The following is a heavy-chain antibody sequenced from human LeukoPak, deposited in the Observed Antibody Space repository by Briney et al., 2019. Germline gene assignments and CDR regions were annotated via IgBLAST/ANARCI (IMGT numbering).Heavy chain of an antibody. J-gene: IGHJ5*02. D-gene: IGHD6-19*01. CDR2: ISGSGGST. CDR3: AKVPARGWYVGNNWFDP. Sequence: GSLRLSCAASGFTFSSYVMSWVRQAPGKGLEWVSGISGSGGSTYYADSVKGRFTISRDNSKNTLYLQMNSLRAEDTAVYYCAKVPARGWYVGNNWFDPWGQGTLVTASS. CDR1: GFTFSSYV. V-gene: IGHV3-23*01.